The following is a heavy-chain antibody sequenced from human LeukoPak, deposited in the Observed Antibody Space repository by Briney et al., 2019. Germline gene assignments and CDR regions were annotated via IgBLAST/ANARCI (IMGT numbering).Heavy chain of an antibody. CDR1: GYTFTSYG. Sequence: GASVKVSCKASGYTFTSYGISWVRQAPGQGLEWMGWISAYNGNTNYAQKPQGRVTMTTDTSTSTAYMELRSLRSDDTAVYCCARLVVPAAIYGMDVWGQGTTVTVSS. CDR2: ISAYNGNT. V-gene: IGHV1-18*01. J-gene: IGHJ6*02. D-gene: IGHD2-2*01. CDR3: ARLVVPAAIYGMDV.